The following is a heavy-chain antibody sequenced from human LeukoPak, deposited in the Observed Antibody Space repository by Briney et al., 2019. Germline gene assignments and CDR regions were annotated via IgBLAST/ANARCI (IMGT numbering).Heavy chain of an antibody. CDR2: IWSDRSNK. CDR1: GFAFSSYG. V-gene: IGHV3-33*01. Sequence: GGSLRLSCAASGFAFSSYGMNWLRQAPGKGLESVAVIWSDRSNKYYAATVKGRFTISRDNSKNTHYLQLNTLRAEDTAVCYGARDGYSGQGTLVTVSS. J-gene: IGHJ4*02. CDR3: ARDGY.